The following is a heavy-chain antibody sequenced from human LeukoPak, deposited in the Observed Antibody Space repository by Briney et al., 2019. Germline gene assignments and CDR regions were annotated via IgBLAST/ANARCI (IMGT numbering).Heavy chain of an antibody. CDR3: ARSSFFHEETDKRDAFDI. CDR1: GFTFSSYS. D-gene: IGHD1-1*01. CDR2: ISSSSSYI. Sequence: PGGSLRLSCAASGFTFSSYSMNWVRQAPGKGLEWVSSISSSSSYIYYADSVKGRFTISRDNAKNSLYLQMNSLRAEDTAVYYCARSSFFHEETDKRDAFDIWGQGTMVTVSS. J-gene: IGHJ3*02. V-gene: IGHV3-21*01.